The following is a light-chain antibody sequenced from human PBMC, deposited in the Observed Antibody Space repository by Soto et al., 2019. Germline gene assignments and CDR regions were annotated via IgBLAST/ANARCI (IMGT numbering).Light chain of an antibody. CDR2: DVS. Sequence: QSVLTQPRSVSESPGQSVTISCTGTSSDVGTYNYVSWYQQHPGKAPKLMIYDVSKRPSGVPDRFSGSKSGNTASLTISGLQAEDEADYDCCSYAGSYTLYVFGTGTKLTVL. CDR3: CSYAGSYTLYV. CDR1: SSDVGTYNY. V-gene: IGLV2-11*01. J-gene: IGLJ1*01.